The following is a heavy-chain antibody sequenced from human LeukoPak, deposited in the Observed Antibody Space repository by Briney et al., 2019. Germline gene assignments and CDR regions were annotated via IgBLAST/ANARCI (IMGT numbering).Heavy chain of an antibody. CDR2: ISNSANTI. Sequence: GGSLRLSCAASGFIFSDYYMTWIRQAPGKGLEWVSYISNSANTIYYADSVKGRFTISRDNAKNSLYLQMNSLRAEDTAVYYGARNVTMMDYWGQGTLVTVSS. CDR3: ARNVTMMDY. V-gene: IGHV3-11*01. J-gene: IGHJ4*02. CDR1: GFIFSDYY. D-gene: IGHD3-22*01.